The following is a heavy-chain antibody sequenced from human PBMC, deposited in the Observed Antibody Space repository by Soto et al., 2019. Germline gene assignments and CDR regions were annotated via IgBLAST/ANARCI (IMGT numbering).Heavy chain of an antibody. CDR2: ISTYNGNT. J-gene: IGHJ4*02. Sequence: QVPLVQSGAEVKKPGASVKVSCKASGYTFITYGVSWVRQAPGQGLDWLGWISTYNGNTRYAERLQGRVTMTTDTTTNTAYMELRNLRSDDTAVYYCARGPTDYYDNSGNYFLDYWGQGTLVTVSS. CDR3: ARGPTDYYDNSGNYFLDY. V-gene: IGHV1-18*01. CDR1: GYTFITYG. D-gene: IGHD3-22*01.